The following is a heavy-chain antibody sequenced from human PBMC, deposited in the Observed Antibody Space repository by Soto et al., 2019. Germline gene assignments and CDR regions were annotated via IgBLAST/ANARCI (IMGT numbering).Heavy chain of an antibody. Sequence: SETLSLTCGVYRGSFSGFYWSWVRQTPGGGLEWIGEINHSGTTNYNPSFQNRVTISVDKSTNNFSLKMTSVTAADAAVYYCARGRGYVYGSNFYGLDVWGQGTTVTVS. CDR2: INHSGTT. D-gene: IGHD6-25*01. CDR1: RGSFSGFY. CDR3: ARGRGYVYGSNFYGLDV. J-gene: IGHJ6*02. V-gene: IGHV4-34*01.